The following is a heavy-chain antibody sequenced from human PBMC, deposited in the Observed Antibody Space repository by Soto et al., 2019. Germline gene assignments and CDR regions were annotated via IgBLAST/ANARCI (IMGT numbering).Heavy chain of an antibody. CDR1: GFTFSSYS. D-gene: IGHD3-3*01. J-gene: IGHJ5*02. CDR2: ISSSSSTI. Sequence: GGSLRLSCTASGFTFSSYSMNCVRQAPGKRLEGVSYISSSSSTIYYADSVKGRFTISRDNAKNSLYLQMNSLRDEDTAVYYCARESRFLEWLSLNWFDPWGQGTLVTAPQ. CDR3: ARESRFLEWLSLNWFDP. V-gene: IGHV3-48*02.